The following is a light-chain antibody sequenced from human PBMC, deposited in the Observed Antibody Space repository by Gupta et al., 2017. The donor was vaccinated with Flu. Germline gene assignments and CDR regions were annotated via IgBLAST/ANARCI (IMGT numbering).Light chain of an antibody. CDR3: SAYAGSNNFAV. V-gene: IGLV2-8*01. J-gene: IGLJ3*02. CDR2: EVN. CDR1: NSHVVNYIP. Sequence: VTLSCTGTNSHVVNYIPVSWYQQQPGKAPKLMIYEVNKRPSGVSDRFSGSKSSNADSLTVSGLQAADGADYYCSAYAGSNNFAVLGGGTKLTVL.